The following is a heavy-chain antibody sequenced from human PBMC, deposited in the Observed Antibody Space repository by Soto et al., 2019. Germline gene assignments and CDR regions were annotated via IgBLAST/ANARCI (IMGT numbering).Heavy chain of an antibody. CDR2: ITPIFGTA. J-gene: IGHJ6*02. CDR3: ASGYYLYSSYGMDV. D-gene: IGHD3-3*01. V-gene: IGHV1-69*01. Sequence: SVKVSCRSSVCTFSSYASNFVQHSPGQGLEGRGGITPIFGTANYAQKFQGRVTITADESTSTAYMELSSLSSEDTAVYSCASGYYLYSSYGMDVWGQGHRVTVSS. CDR1: VCTFSSYA.